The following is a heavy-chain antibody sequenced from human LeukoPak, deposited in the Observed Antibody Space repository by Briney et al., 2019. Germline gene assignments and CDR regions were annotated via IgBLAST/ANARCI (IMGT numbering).Heavy chain of an antibody. D-gene: IGHD3-9*01. Sequence: KPGGSLRLSCAASGFTFTTYSMNWVRQAPGKGLEWVSSISINSDYIFYADSVKGRFTISRDNAKNSLFLQMNSLRAEDTAVYYCAKSLVTKCFDFWGQGTMVTVSS. CDR3: AKSLVTKCFDF. CDR2: ISINSDYI. CDR1: GFTFTTYS. V-gene: IGHV3-21*01. J-gene: IGHJ3*01.